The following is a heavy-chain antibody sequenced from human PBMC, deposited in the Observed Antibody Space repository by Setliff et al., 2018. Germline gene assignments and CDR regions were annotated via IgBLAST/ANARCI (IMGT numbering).Heavy chain of an antibody. J-gene: IGHJ4*02. Sequence: PSETLSLTCTVYGGSFTNYYWGWIRQSPGKGLEWIGKINHSGSTNYNPSLKSRLTISVDASTNQSSLKLYSVTAADTAVYYCRYWSGYYNNDYWGQGTLVTVSS. D-gene: IGHD3-3*01. CDR3: RYWSGYYNNDY. CDR1: GGSFTNYY. CDR2: INHSGST. V-gene: IGHV4-34*01.